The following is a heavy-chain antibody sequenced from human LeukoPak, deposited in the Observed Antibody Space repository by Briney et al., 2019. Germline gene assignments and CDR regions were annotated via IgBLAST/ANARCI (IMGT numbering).Heavy chain of an antibody. J-gene: IGHJ1*01. CDR1: GFTFTTYG. Sequence: PGGSLRLSCSASGFTFTTYGMNWVRQAPGKGLEWVSSISVGSSTYIYYVDSVKGRFTTSRDNAKNSLYLQMNSLRAEDTAVYYCASGMSSGWYTCQHWGQGTLVTVSS. CDR2: ISVGSSTYI. CDR3: ASGMSSGWYTCQH. V-gene: IGHV3-21*01. D-gene: IGHD6-19*01.